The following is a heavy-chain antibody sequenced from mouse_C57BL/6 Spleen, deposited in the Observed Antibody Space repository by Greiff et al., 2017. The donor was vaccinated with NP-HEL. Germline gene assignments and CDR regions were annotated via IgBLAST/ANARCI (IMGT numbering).Heavy chain of an antibody. CDR1: GYTFTDYN. CDR3: ASMRLLPSYWYFDV. D-gene: IGHD2-3*01. V-gene: IGHV1-22*01. J-gene: IGHJ1*03. CDR2: INPNNGGT. Sequence: EVQLQQSGPELVKPGASVKMSCKASGYTFTDYNMHWVKQSHGKSLEWIGYINPNNGGTSYNQKFKGKATLTVNKSSSTAYMELRSLTSEDSAVYYCASMRLLPSYWYFDVWGTGTTVTVSS.